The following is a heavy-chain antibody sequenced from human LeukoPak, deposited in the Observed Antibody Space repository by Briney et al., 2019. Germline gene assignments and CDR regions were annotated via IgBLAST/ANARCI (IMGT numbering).Heavy chain of an antibody. Sequence: PSQTLSLTCTVSGGSISSGDYYWSWIRQPPGKGLEWIGYIYYTGNTKYNPSLKSRVTISEDTSKNQFSLKLSSVIAADTAVYYCARATDYFDYWGQGTLVTVSS. CDR1: GGSISSGDYY. CDR3: ARATDYFDY. CDR2: IYYTGNT. V-gene: IGHV4-61*08. J-gene: IGHJ4*02. D-gene: IGHD2-21*02.